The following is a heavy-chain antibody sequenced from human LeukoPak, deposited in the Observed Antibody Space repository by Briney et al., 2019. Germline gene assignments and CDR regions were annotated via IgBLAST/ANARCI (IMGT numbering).Heavy chain of an antibody. D-gene: IGHD6-13*01. CDR1: GGSVTRYY. CDR3: ARSLQYSSSWYWFDP. Sequence: PSETLSLTCTVSGGSVTRYYWSWIRQPPGKGLEWIGYIYHSGSTFYNPSLKNRVTISIDTSKNQFSLKLSSVTAADTAVYYCARSLQYSSSWYWFDPWGQGTLVTVSS. V-gene: IGHV4-59*02. CDR2: IYHSGST. J-gene: IGHJ5*02.